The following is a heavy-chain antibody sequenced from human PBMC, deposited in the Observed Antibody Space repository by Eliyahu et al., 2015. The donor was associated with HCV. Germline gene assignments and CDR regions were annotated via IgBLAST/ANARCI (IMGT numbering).Heavy chain of an antibody. CDR2: IWYDGSNK. CDR1: GFTFSSYG. D-gene: IGHD4-23*01. V-gene: IGHV3-33*01. J-gene: IGHJ4*02. CDR3: ARDRGGNGFDY. Sequence: QVQLVESGGGVVQPGRSLRLSCAASGFTFSSYGXHWVRQAPGKGLEWVAVIWYDGSNKYYADSVKGRFTISRDNSKNTLYLQMNSLRAEDTAVYYCARDRGGNGFDYWDQGTLVTVSS.